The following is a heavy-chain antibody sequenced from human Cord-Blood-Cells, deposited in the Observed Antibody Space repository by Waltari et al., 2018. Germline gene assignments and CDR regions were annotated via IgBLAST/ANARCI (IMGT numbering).Heavy chain of an antibody. CDR1: GFTFSRYG. J-gene: IGHJ3*02. V-gene: IGHV3-30*03. CDR3: AIYSSSSAFDI. Sequence: QVQLVESGGGVVQPGRSLRLPCAASGFTFSRYGMHLVRQAPGKGLEWVAVISYDGSNKYYADSVKGRFTISRDNSKNTLYLQMNSLRAEDTAVYYCAIYSSSSAFDIWGQGTMVTVSS. CDR2: ISYDGSNK. D-gene: IGHD6-6*01.